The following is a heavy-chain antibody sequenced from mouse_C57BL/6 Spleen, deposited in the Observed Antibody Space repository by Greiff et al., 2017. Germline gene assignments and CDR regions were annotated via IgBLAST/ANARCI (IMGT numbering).Heavy chain of an antibody. CDR3: ARLGTVVATDYAMDY. CDR2: ILPGSGST. Sequence: QVQLKQSGAELMKPGASVKLSCKATGYTFTGYWIEWVKQRPGPGLEWIGEILPGSGSTNYNEKVQGKATFTADTTSNTAYMQLSSLTTEDSAIYYCARLGTVVATDYAMDYWGQGTSGTVSS. D-gene: IGHD1-1*01. V-gene: IGHV1-9*01. CDR1: GYTFTGYW. J-gene: IGHJ4*01.